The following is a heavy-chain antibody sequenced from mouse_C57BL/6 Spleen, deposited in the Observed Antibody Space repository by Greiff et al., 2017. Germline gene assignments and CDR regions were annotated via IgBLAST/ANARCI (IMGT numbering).Heavy chain of an antibody. CDR2: IDPNSGGT. CDR1: GYTFTSYW. Sequence: QVQLKQPGAELVKPGASVKLSCKASGYTFTSYWMHWVKQRPGRGLEWIGRIDPNSGGTKYNEKFKSKATLTVDKPSSTAYMQLSSLTSEDSAVYYCASIYDGYPYYFDYWGQGTTLTVSS. CDR3: ASIYDGYPYYFDY. J-gene: IGHJ2*01. D-gene: IGHD2-3*01. V-gene: IGHV1-72*01.